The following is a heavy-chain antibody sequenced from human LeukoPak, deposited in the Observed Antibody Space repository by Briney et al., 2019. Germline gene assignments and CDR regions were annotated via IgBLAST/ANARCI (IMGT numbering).Heavy chain of an antibody. CDR3: ARGLEGIAAAGTEYWFDP. J-gene: IGHJ5*02. CDR1: GGSLSSSSYY. CDR2: IYYSGST. V-gene: IGHV4-39*07. D-gene: IGHD6-13*01. Sequence: PSETLSLTCTVSGGSLSSSSYYWGWIRQPPGKGLEWIGSIYYSGSTYYNPSLKSRVTISVDTSKNQFSLKLSSVTAADTAVYYCARGLEGIAAAGTEYWFDPWGQGTLVIVSS.